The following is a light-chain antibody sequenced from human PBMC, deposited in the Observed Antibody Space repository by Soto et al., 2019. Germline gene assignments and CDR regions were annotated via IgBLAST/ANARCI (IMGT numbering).Light chain of an antibody. CDR1: SSDVGSYNL. Sequence: QSVLTQPASVSGSPGQSITISCTGTSSDVGSYNLVSWYQQHPGKAPKLMIYEGSKRPSGVSNRFSGSKSGNTASLTISGLQAEDEADYYCCSYAGSKGTAVFGGGTRLTVL. V-gene: IGLV2-23*01. CDR2: EGS. J-gene: IGLJ7*01. CDR3: CSYAGSKGTAV.